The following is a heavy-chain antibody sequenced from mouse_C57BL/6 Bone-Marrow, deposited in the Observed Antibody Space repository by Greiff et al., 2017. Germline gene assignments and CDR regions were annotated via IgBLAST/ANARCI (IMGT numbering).Heavy chain of an antibody. Sequence: VQLQQSGPELVKPGASVKISCKASGYTFPDCYINWVKQRPGQGLEWIGWIFPGSGGTFYNEKFKGKATLHVDQSSSTAYMVLSSLTSEDAAVYFCARWGSSAYFDVWGTGTTVTVSA. V-gene: IGHV1-75*01. CDR3: ARWGSSAYFDV. J-gene: IGHJ1*03. CDR1: GYTFPDCY. CDR2: IFPGSGGT. D-gene: IGHD1-1*01.